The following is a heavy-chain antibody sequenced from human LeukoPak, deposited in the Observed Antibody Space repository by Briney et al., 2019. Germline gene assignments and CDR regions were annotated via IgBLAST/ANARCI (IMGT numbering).Heavy chain of an antibody. CDR2: IYHSGST. CDR3: ARDPDSSGWFDY. D-gene: IGHD6-19*01. CDR1: GGSISSSSYY. Sequence: PSETLSLTCTVSGGSISSSSYYWGWIRQPPGKGLEWIGSIYHSGSTYYNPSLKSRVTISVDTSKNQFSLKLSSVTAADTAVYYCARDPDSSGWFDYWGQGTLVTVSS. V-gene: IGHV4-39*07. J-gene: IGHJ4*02.